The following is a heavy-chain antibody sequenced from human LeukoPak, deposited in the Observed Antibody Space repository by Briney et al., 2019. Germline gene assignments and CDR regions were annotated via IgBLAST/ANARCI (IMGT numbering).Heavy chain of an antibody. J-gene: IGHJ3*02. D-gene: IGHD3-16*01. CDR2: ISSSGST. CDR1: GDSISSGDYY. Sequence: PSETLSLTCTVSGDSISSGDYYWSWIRQPAGKGLEWIGRISSSGSTNYNPSLKSRVTISVDTSKNQFSLKLSSVTAADTAVYYCARQTTYYDYVWGSYRGAFDIWGQGTMVTVSS. CDR3: ARQTTYYDYVWGSYRGAFDI. V-gene: IGHV4-61*02.